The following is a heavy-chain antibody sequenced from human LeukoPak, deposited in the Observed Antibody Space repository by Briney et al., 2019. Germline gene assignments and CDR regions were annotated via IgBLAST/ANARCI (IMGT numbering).Heavy chain of an antibody. Sequence: GGSLRLSCAASGFTFSSYSMSWVRQAPGKGLEWVSSISSGSSYIYYADSVKGRFTISRDNAKNSLYLQMNSLRAEDTAVYYCARGGPDFWSGEGGYFDYWGQGTLVTVSS. J-gene: IGHJ4*02. CDR3: ARGGPDFWSGEGGYFDY. D-gene: IGHD3-3*01. CDR2: ISSGSSYI. CDR1: GFTFSSYS. V-gene: IGHV3-21*01.